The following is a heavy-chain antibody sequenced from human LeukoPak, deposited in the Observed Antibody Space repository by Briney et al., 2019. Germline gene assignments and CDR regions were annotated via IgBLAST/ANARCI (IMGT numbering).Heavy chain of an antibody. D-gene: IGHD3-22*01. J-gene: IGHJ4*02. V-gene: IGHV3-30*03. CDR1: GFTLSSYG. Sequence: GGSLRLSCAASGFTLSSYGMHWVRQAPGKGLEWVTFMSYDGRNKYYADSVKGRFTISRDISKNTLYLQMDSLRAEDTAVYYCARDRDSSGYYYGYWGQGTLVTVSS. CDR3: ARDRDSSGYYYGY. CDR2: MSYDGRNK.